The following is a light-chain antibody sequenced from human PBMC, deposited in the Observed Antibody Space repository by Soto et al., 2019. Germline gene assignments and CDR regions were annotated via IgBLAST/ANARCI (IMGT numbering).Light chain of an antibody. J-gene: IGLJ2*01. CDR3: QTWDTGIRV. CDR2: LNSDGSH. V-gene: IGLV4-69*01. CDR1: SGHSSYA. Sequence: QPVLTQSPSVSASLGASVKLTCTLSSGHSSYAIAWHQQQPEKGPRYLMKLNSDGSHSKGDGIPDRFSGSSSGAERYLTISSLQSEDEADYYCQTWDTGIRVFGGGTKLTVL.